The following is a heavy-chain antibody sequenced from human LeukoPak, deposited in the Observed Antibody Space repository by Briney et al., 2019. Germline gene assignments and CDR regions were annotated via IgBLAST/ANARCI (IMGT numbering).Heavy chain of an antibody. Sequence: SETLSLTCAVYGGSFSGYYWSWIRRPPGKGLEWIGEINHSGSTNYNPSLKSRVTMSVDTSKNQFSLKLSSVTAADTAVYYCARDRYYYPFDYWGQGTLVTVSS. V-gene: IGHV4-34*01. J-gene: IGHJ4*02. CDR3: ARDRYYYPFDY. D-gene: IGHD3-22*01. CDR2: INHSGST. CDR1: GGSFSGYY.